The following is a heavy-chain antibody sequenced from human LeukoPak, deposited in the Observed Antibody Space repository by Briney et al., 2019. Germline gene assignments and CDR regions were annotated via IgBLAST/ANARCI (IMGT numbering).Heavy chain of an antibody. D-gene: IGHD3-9*01. CDR3: ASQTALPYFDLLLGDGPGYFDY. V-gene: IGHV4-59*08. CDR1: GASISSYY. CDR2: IHYSGRT. Sequence: SETLSLTCTVSGASISSYYWSWIRQPPGKGLEWITYIHYSGRTHYNLSLKSRVTISVDTSKNQFSLKLSSVTAADTAVYYCASQTALPYFDLLLGDGPGYFDYWGQGTLVTVSS. J-gene: IGHJ4*02.